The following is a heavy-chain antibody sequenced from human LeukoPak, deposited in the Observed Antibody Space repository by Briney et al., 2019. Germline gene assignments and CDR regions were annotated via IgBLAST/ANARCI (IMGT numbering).Heavy chain of an antibody. Sequence: PGRSLRLSCAASGFTFSNYGMHWVRQAPGKGLEWVAVMWYDGSNKYYADSVKGRFTISRDNSKNTLFPQMDSLKAGDTAVYFCAREGYYYNSSGYYYYFDYWGQGTLVTVSS. V-gene: IGHV3-33*01. CDR2: MWYDGSNK. CDR3: AREGYYYNSSGYYYYFDY. D-gene: IGHD3-22*01. J-gene: IGHJ4*02. CDR1: GFTFSNYG.